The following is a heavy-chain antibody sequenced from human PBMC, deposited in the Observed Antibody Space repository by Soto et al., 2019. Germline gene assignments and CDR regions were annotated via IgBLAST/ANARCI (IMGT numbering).Heavy chain of an antibody. V-gene: IGHV3-7*01. CDR3: ATSMRDTLNP. CDR2: INQDGSDQ. J-gene: IGHJ5*02. D-gene: IGHD2-8*01. Sequence: EVQVVESGGGLVQPGGSLRLSCAASGFTFSSHWMTWVRQVPGKGLEWVANINQDGSDQYYVDSVKGRFTISRDNAKNSLCLERNSGGVEETAVYYGATSMRDTLNPWGQGTLVTVSS. CDR1: GFTFSSHW.